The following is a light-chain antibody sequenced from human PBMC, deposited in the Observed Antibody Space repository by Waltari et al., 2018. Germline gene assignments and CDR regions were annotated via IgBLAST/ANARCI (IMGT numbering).Light chain of an antibody. CDR2: KAS. CDR3: QQYNSYSYT. J-gene: IGKJ2*01. Sequence: DIQMTQSPSSLSASVGDRVTITCRASQNIGTWLAWYQQKPGKAPNLLIYKASILESGVPSRFSGSGSGTEFILTISSLQPDDFATFYCQQYNSYSYTFGQGTKLEIK. V-gene: IGKV1-5*03. CDR1: QNIGTW.